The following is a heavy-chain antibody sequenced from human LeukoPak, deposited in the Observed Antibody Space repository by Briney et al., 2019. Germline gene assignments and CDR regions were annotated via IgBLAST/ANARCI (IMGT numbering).Heavy chain of an antibody. D-gene: IGHD6-19*01. CDR3: AKPAVAGPYYFDY. Sequence: PGGSLRLSCAASGFTFSRNWMSWVRQAPGKGLEWVANIKQDGSEKNHEDSVKGRFTISRDNAKNSLYLQMNSLRAEDTAVYYCAKPAVAGPYYFDYWGQGTLVTVSS. J-gene: IGHJ4*02. V-gene: IGHV3-7*01. CDR1: GFTFSRNW. CDR2: IKQDGSEK.